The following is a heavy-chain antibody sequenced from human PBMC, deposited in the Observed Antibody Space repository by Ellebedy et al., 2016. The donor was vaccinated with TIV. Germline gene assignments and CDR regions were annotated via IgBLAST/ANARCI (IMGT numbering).Heavy chain of an antibody. D-gene: IGHD4-17*01. CDR1: GFTFSSYA. Sequence: GESLKISCAGSGFTFSSYAMSWVRQAPGEGLEWVSAISGSGDSTYYADSEKGRFTISRDNSKNTLYLQMSSLRAEDTAVYYCARQTVATSVNDAFDIWGLGTVVTVSS. CDR2: ISGSGDST. CDR3: ARQTVATSVNDAFDI. J-gene: IGHJ3*02. V-gene: IGHV3-23*01.